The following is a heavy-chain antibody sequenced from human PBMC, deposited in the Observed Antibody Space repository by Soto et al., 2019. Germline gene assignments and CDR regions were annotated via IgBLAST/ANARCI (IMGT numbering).Heavy chain of an antibody. CDR3: ASNTAMVLYGMDV. CDR2: IDPSDSYT. Sequence: GESLKISCKGSGYSFTSYWISWVRQMPGEGLEWMGRIDPSDSYTNYSPSFQGHVTISADKSISTAYLQWSSLKASDTAMYYCASNTAMVLYGMDVWGQGTKVTVSS. CDR1: GYSFTSYW. J-gene: IGHJ6*02. D-gene: IGHD5-18*01. V-gene: IGHV5-10-1*01.